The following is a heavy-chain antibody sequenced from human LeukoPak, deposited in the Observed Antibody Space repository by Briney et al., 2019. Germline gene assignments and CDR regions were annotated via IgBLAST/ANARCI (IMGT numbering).Heavy chain of an antibody. J-gene: IGHJ4*02. V-gene: IGHV3-23*01. D-gene: IGHD6-13*01. CDR2: ISGSGGST. Sequence: GGSLRLSCAASGFTFSSYSMNWVRQAPGKGLEWVSAISGSGGSTYYADSVKGRFTISRDNSKNTLYLQMNSLRAEDTAVYYCAKDHRGYSIDRYFDYWGQGTLVTVSS. CDR1: GFTFSSYS. CDR3: AKDHRGYSIDRYFDY.